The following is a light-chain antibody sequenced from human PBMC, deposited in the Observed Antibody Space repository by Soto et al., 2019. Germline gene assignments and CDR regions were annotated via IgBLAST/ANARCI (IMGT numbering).Light chain of an antibody. J-gene: IGKJ2*03. CDR2: AAS. V-gene: IGKV1-17*01. Sequence: DLQMTQSPSSLSASVGDRVTITCRASQAIRNDLGWYQQIPGKAPKRLIYAASSLQTGVPSRFSASGSGTEFTLTISRLQPEDFATYYCLQHNSYPYSFGQGTKVEIK. CDR3: LQHNSYPYS. CDR1: QAIRND.